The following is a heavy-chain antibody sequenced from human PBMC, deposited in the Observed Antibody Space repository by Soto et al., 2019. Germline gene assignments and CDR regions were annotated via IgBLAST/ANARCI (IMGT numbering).Heavy chain of an antibody. CDR1: GGSINSGGYS. J-gene: IGHJ6*02. D-gene: IGHD5-12*01. CDR2: IYHTGNT. CDR3: VRGYTGYAWSPYNYYEMDV. V-gene: IGHV4-30-2*01. Sequence: QLQLQESGSGLVKPSQTLSLTCAVSGGSINSGGYSWNWIRQPPGQGLEWIGYIYHTGNTYYNPSLKSRVTISLDRSNNQSSRSLTSVPAADTAVYFCVRGYTGYAWSPYNYYEMDVWGQGTSVTVSS.